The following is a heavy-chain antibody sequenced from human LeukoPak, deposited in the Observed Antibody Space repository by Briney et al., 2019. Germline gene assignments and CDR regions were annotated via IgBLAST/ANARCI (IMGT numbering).Heavy chain of an antibody. CDR2: INHSGST. J-gene: IGHJ4*02. CDR1: GGSINSGDYY. V-gene: IGHV4-39*07. D-gene: IGHD6-13*01. CDR3: ATFVSSSWYGDYFDY. Sequence: SETLSLTCTVSGGSINSGDYYWVWIRQPPGKGLEWIGEINHSGSTNYNPSLKSRVTISVDTSKNQFSLKLSSVTAADTAVYYCATFVSSSWYGDYFDYWGQGTLVTVSS.